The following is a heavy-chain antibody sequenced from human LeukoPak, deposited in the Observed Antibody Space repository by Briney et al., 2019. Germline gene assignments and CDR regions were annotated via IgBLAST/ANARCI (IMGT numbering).Heavy chain of an antibody. CDR3: AKGVKKWELQPSGAFDI. Sequence: PGGSLRLSCAASGFTFDDYAMHWVRQAPGKGLEWVSGISWNSGSIGYADSVKGRFTISGDNAKNSLYLQMNSLRAEDMALYYCAKGVKKWELQPSGAFDIWGQGTMVTVSS. V-gene: IGHV3-9*03. CDR2: ISWNSGSI. CDR1: GFTFDDYA. D-gene: IGHD1-26*01. J-gene: IGHJ3*02.